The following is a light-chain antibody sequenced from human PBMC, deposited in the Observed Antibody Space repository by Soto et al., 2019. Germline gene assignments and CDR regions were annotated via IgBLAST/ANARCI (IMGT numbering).Light chain of an antibody. CDR1: QSVSNNY. Sequence: EIVLTQSPGTLSLSPGERATLSCRASQSVSNNYLAWYQQKPGQAPRLLIYGASSRATDIPDRFSGSGSGTDFTLTISRLEPEDFAVYYCQQYGGSPWSFGQGTKV. J-gene: IGKJ1*01. V-gene: IGKV3-20*01. CDR3: QQYGGSPWS. CDR2: GAS.